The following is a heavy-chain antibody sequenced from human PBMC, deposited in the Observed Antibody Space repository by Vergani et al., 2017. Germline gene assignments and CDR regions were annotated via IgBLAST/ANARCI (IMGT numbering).Heavy chain of an antibody. CDR2: IIPIFGTA. J-gene: IGHJ4*02. CDR1: EGTFSSYA. D-gene: IGHD3-22*01. CDR3: ARDTSRGDYYDSSGYYYYFDY. V-gene: IGHV1-69*13. Sequence: QVQLVQSGAEVKKPGSSVKVSCKASEGTFSSYAISWVRQAPGQGLEWMGRIIPIFGTANYAQKFQGRVTITADESTSTAYMELSSLRSEDTAVYYCARDTSRGDYYDSSGYYYYFDYWGQGTLVTVSS.